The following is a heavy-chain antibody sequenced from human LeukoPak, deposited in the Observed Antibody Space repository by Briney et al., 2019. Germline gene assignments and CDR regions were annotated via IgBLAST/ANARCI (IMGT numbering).Heavy chain of an antibody. CDR1: GFTFSSCG. D-gene: IGHD5-24*01. V-gene: IGHV3-21*01. CDR2: IGPTGADR. CDR3: ATETIGRHYDY. J-gene: IGHJ4*02. Sequence: GGSLRLSCAASGFTFSSCGFDWVRQAPGKGLEWVSSIGPTGADRYYADSVRGRFTISRDNAKNSMYLQMDSLRDEDTAVYYCATETIGRHYDYWGQGTLLTVSS.